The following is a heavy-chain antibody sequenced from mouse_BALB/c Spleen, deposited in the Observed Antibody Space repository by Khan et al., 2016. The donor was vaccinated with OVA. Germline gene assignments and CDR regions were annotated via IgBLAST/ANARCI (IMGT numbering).Heavy chain of an antibody. J-gene: IGHJ3*01. D-gene: IGHD2-14*01. CDR3: ARDSDRDDVSN. CDR2: IWSGGNA. CDR1: GFSLTTYG. Sequence: QVQLKPSGPGLVQPSQSLSITCTVSGFSLTTYGIHWVRQSPGKGLEWLGVIWSGGNADYNAAFISRLSISKGNSKSQVFFKMNSLQADDTAIYYCARDSDRDDVSNWGQGTLGTVAA. V-gene: IGHV2-4-1*01.